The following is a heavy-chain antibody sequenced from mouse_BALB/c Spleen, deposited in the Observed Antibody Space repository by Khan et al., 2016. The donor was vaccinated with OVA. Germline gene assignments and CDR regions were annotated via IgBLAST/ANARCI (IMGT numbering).Heavy chain of an antibody. V-gene: IGHV1-20*02. CDR2: INPHIGET. Sequence: EVKLLESGPELVRPGASVKISCKASGYSFTGYFMNWVMQSHGKSLEWIGRINPHIGETFYNQRFKDKATLTVDESSSTGHMELRSLASEDSAVYYCTRIYRSDFDYWGQGTTLTVSS. CDR1: GYSFTGYF. J-gene: IGHJ2*01. CDR3: TRIYRSDFDY. D-gene: IGHD1-1*01.